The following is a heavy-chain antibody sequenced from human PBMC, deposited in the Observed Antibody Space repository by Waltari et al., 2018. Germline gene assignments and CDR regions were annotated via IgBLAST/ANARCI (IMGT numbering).Heavy chain of an antibody. D-gene: IGHD3-10*01. V-gene: IGHV1-69*12. CDR2: IIPTFGTA. CDR3: ASTVSGTLLYYGPPDY. CDR1: GGTFSSYA. J-gene: IGHJ4*02. Sequence: QVQLVQSGAEVKKPGSSVKVSCKASGGTFSSYAISWVRQAPGQGLEWMGGIIPTFGTANNAQKFKGRVTITADESTSTAYMELSSLRSEDTAVYYCASTVSGTLLYYGPPDYWGQGTLVTVPS.